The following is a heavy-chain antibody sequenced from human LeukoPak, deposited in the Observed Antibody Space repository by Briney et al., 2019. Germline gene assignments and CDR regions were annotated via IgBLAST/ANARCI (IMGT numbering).Heavy chain of an antibody. J-gene: IGHJ3*02. CDR1: GYTFTGYY. D-gene: IGHD4-11*01. V-gene: IGHV1-46*01. CDR2: INPSGGST. Sequence: ASVKVSCKASGYTFTGYYMHWVRQAPGQGLEWMGWINPSGGSTSYAQKFQGRVTMTRDTSTSTAYMELSSLRSEDTAVYYCARGPPVSPDAFDIWGQGTMVTVSS. CDR3: ARGPPVSPDAFDI.